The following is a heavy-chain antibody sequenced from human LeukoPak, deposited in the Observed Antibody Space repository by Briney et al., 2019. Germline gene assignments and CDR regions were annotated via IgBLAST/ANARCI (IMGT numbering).Heavy chain of an antibody. CDR1: GFTFSSYG. D-gene: IGHD6-13*01. J-gene: IGHJ4*02. CDR2: IRYDGSNK. V-gene: IGHV3-30*02. CDR3: AKGPGYSSSWYLAEEEDFDH. Sequence: VHPGGSLRLSCAASGFTFSSYGMHWVRQAPGKGLEWVAFIRYDGSNKYYADSVKGRFTISRDNSKNTLYLQMNSLRAEDTAVYYCAKGPGYSSSWYLAEEEDFDHWGQGTLVTVSS.